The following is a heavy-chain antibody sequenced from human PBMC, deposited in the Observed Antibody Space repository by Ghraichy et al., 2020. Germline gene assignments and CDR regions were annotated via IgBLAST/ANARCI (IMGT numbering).Heavy chain of an antibody. V-gene: IGHV4-34*01. J-gene: IGHJ4*02. D-gene: IGHD2-2*01. Sequence: SETLSLTCAVYGGSFSGYYWSWIRQPPGKGLEWIGEINHSGSTNYNPSLKSRVTISVDTSKNQFSLKLSSVTAADTAVYYCARAAELDYWGQGTLVTVSS. CDR2: INHSGST. CDR1: GGSFSGYY. CDR3: ARAAELDY.